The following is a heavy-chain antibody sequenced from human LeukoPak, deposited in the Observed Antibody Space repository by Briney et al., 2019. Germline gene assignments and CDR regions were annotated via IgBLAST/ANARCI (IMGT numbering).Heavy chain of an antibody. CDR2: ISKDGIQE. Sequence: PGRSLRLSCAASGFRFNNYAMHWVRQPPGTGLEWVAVISKDGIQEYYADSVKGRFTISRDNAKNSLYLQMNSLRAEDTAVYYCARGGYYYYYYYMDVWGKGTTVTVSS. V-gene: IGHV3-30*04. D-gene: IGHD3-16*01. CDR1: GFRFNNYA. CDR3: ARGGYYYYYYYMDV. J-gene: IGHJ6*03.